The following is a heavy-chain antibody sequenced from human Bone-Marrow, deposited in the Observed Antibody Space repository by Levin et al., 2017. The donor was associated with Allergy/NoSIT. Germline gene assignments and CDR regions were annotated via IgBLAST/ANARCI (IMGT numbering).Heavy chain of an antibody. CDR2: ITDSGTFI. CDR1: GFPFSDYH. Sequence: GESLRLSCEASGFPFSDYHMTWIRQAPGKGQEWVAYITDSGTFIRYEDSVRGRFTISRDNAKNSLYLQMDSLRVEDTAVYYCAGDRLGARAFDLWGQGTMVTVSS. D-gene: IGHD6-25*01. J-gene: IGHJ3*01. V-gene: IGHV3-11*05. CDR3: AGDRLGARAFDL.